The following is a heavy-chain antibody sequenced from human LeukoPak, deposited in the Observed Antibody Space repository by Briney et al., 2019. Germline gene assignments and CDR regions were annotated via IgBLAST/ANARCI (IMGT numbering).Heavy chain of an antibody. J-gene: IGHJ4*02. V-gene: IGHV3-21*01. CDR3: ARGHYDVLAASYKWTPDY. Sequence: GGSLRLSCAASGFTFNTFNVNWVRQAPGKGLEWVSSITSGGDYIYYADSVKGRFTTSRDNAKNSLSLQLNSLRVEDTAAYYCARGHYDVLAASYKWTPDYWGQGTLVTVSS. CDR2: ITSGGDYI. CDR1: GFTFNTFN. D-gene: IGHD3-9*01.